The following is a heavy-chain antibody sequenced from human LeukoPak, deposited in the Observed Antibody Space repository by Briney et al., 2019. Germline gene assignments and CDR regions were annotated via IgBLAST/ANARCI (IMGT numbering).Heavy chain of an antibody. CDR3: ARGSDGYTTFDY. V-gene: IGHV4-59*01. CDR2: IYYSGST. D-gene: IGHD5-24*01. J-gene: IGHJ4*02. Sequence: KPSETLSLTCTVSGGSISSYYWSWIRQPPGKGLEWIGYIYYSGSTNYNPSLKSRVTISVDTSKNQFSLKVSSVTAADTAVYYCARGSDGYTTFDYWGQGTLVTVSS. CDR1: GGSISSYY.